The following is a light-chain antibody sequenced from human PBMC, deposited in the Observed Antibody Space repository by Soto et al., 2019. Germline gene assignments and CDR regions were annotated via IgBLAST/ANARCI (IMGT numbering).Light chain of an antibody. Sequence: QSALTQPASVSGSPGQSITISCTGTNSDVGGYNFVSWYQQHPGKAPKLMIYDVSNRPSGVSNRFSGSKSGNTASLNISGLQAEDEADYCCSSYTSSSLPNVFGIGTKLTVL. CDR1: NSDVGGYNF. CDR2: DVS. J-gene: IGLJ1*01. CDR3: SSYTSSSLPNV. V-gene: IGLV2-14*01.